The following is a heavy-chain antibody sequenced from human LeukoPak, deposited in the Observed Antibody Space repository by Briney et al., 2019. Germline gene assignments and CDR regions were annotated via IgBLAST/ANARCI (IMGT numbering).Heavy chain of an antibody. V-gene: IGHV3-21*01. CDR1: GFTFSSYW. J-gene: IGHJ3*02. CDR2: ISSSSSYI. D-gene: IGHD3-10*01. CDR3: AREIYGSGSYYTDAFDI. Sequence: PGGSLRLSCAASGFTFSSYWMNWVRQAPGKGLEWVSSISSSSSYIYYADSVKGRFTISRDNAKNSLYLQMNSLRAEDTAVYYCAREIYGSGSYYTDAFDIWGQGTMVTVSS.